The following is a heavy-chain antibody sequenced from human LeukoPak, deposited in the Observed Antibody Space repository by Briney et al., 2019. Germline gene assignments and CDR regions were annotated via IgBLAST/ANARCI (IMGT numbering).Heavy chain of an antibody. CDR3: ARLRETTVTRDDSYYYMDV. V-gene: IGHV3-53*01. D-gene: IGHD4-17*01. CDR1: GFTVSGNY. Sequence: PGGSLRLSCAASGFTVSGNYISWLRQAPGKGLEWVSVVYSGVSTYYADSVKGRFTISRDSSKNTLYLQMDSLRAEDTAVYYRARLRETTVTRDDSYYYMDVWGKGTTVTVSS. CDR2: VYSGVST. J-gene: IGHJ6*03.